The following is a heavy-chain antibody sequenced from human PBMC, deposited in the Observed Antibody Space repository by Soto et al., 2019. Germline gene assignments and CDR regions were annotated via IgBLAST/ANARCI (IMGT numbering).Heavy chain of an antibody. J-gene: IGHJ6*03. V-gene: IGHV1-8*01. CDR1: GYTFTSYD. Sequence: ASVKVSCRASGYTFTSYDINWVRQATGQGLEWMGWMNPNSGNTGYAQKFQGRVTMTRNTSISTAYMELSSLRSEDTAVYYCAREVGVVATGYYSYYMDVWGKGTTVTVSS. CDR3: AREVGVVATGYYSYYMDV. CDR2: MNPNSGNT. D-gene: IGHD2-15*01.